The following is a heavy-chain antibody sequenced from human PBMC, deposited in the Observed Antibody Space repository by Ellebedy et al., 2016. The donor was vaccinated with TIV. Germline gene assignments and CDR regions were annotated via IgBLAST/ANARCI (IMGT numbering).Heavy chain of an antibody. D-gene: IGHD3-3*02. Sequence: PGGSLRLSCAASGFTFGSYWMSWVRQAPGKWLEWVARINQDGRETYYVDSVKGRFTISRDNPKKSVYLQMNSLRPEETAVYYCERIGSISYSYFDYWGQGALVTVSS. CDR3: ERIGSISYSYFDY. CDR2: INQDGRET. V-gene: IGHV3-7*01. CDR1: GFTFGSYW. J-gene: IGHJ4*02.